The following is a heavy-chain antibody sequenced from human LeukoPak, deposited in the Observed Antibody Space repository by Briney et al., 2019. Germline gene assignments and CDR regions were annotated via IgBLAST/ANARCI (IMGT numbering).Heavy chain of an antibody. J-gene: IGHJ4*02. CDR3: ARSSSGNYYND. Sequence: PSETLSLTCTVSGGSISSYYWNWIRQPPGKGLEWIGYISHSGSTDYKSSLKSRVTISRDKSKNQFSLKLSSVTAADTAVYYCARSSSGNYYNDWGQGTLVTVSS. V-gene: IGHV4-59*08. CDR2: ISHSGST. CDR1: GGSISSYY. D-gene: IGHD1-26*01.